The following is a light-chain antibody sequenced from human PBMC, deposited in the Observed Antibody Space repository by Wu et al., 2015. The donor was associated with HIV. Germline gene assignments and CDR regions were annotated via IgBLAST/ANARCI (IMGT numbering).Light chain of an antibody. Sequence: EIVLTQSPGTLSLSPGERATLSCRASENVSSRYLAWYQQKPGQAPRLLIFNASLRATGIPGRFSGSGSGTDFTLTISSLEPEDFAVYYCQQRSNWPLTFGQGTRLEIK. V-gene: IGKV3D-20*02. J-gene: IGKJ5*01. CDR3: QQRSNWPLT. CDR2: NAS. CDR1: ENVSSRY.